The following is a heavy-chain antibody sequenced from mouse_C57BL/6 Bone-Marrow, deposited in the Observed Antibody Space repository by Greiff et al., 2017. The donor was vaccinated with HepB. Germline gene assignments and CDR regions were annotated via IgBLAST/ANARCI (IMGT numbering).Heavy chain of an antibody. CDR2: IYPGDGDT. D-gene: IGHD2-4*01. Sequence: QVQLQQSGAELVKPGASVKISCKASGYSFSSYWMNWVKQRPGKGLEWIGQIYPGDGDTNYNGKFQGKATLTADKSSSTAYMQLSSLTSEDSAVYVCAPLYYDEDVVFAYWGQGTLVTVSA. CDR3: APLYYDEDVVFAY. J-gene: IGHJ3*01. CDR1: GYSFSSYW. V-gene: IGHV1-80*01.